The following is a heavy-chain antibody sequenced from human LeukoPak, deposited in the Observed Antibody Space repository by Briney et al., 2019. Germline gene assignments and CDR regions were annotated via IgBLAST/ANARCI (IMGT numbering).Heavy chain of an antibody. J-gene: IGHJ4*02. V-gene: IGHV2-70*11. CDR3: ARINSTINLFDY. CDR2: IDWDDDK. CDR1: GFSLSTSGMC. D-gene: IGHD5/OR15-5a*01. Sequence: SGPTLVNPTQTLTLTCTFSGFSLSTSGMCVGWIRQPPGKALEWLARIDWDDDKYHSTSLKTRLTISKDTSKNQVVLTMTNMDPVDTATCYCARINSTINLFDYWGQGTLVTVSS.